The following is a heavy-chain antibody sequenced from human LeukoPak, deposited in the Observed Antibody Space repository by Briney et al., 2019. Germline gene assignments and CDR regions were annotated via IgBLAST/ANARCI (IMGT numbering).Heavy chain of an antibody. CDR3: VKDIGGTSLANWFDP. V-gene: IGHV3-7*01. CDR1: GFTFSSYW. Sequence: GGSLRLSCAASGFTFSSYWMSWVRQAPGKGLEWVANIKQDGSEKYYVDSVKGRFTISRDNAKNSLYLQMNSLRAEDTAVYYCVKDIGGTSLANWFDPWGQGTPLTVSS. CDR2: IKQDGSEK. D-gene: IGHD1-26*01. J-gene: IGHJ5*02.